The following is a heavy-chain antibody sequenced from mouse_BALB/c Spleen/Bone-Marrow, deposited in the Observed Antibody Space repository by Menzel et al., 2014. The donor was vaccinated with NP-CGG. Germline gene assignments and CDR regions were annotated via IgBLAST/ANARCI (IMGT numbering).Heavy chain of an antibody. CDR3: ASYVYGYYFDY. J-gene: IGHJ2*01. Sequence: EVKLVESGAELVKPGASVKLSCTASGFNIKDTYIHWVKQRPEQGLEWIGRIDPANDNTKYDPKFQGKDTITADTSSSTAYLQLSSLTSEDTAVYYCASYVYGYYFDYWGQGTTLTVSS. D-gene: IGHD2-2*01. CDR1: GFNIKDTY. CDR2: IDPANDNT. V-gene: IGHV14-3*02.